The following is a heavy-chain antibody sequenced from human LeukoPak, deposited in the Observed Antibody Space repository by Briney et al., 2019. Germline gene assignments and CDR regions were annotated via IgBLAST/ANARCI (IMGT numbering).Heavy chain of an antibody. J-gene: IGHJ3*02. D-gene: IGHD3-22*01. CDR2: IIPIFGTA. V-gene: IGHV1-69*05. CDR1: GGTFSSYA. CDR3: ASTNDSSGYDAFDI. Sequence: ASVKVSCKASGGTFSSYAISWVRQAPGQGLEWMGGIIPIFGTANYAQKFQGRVTITTDESTSTAYMELSSLRSEDTAVYYCASTNDSSGYDAFDIWGQGTMVTVSS.